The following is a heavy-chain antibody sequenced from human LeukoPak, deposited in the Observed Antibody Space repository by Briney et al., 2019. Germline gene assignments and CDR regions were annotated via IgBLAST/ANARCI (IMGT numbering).Heavy chain of an antibody. J-gene: IGHJ5*02. Sequence: PSETLSLTCTVSGGSISSGGYYWSWIRQHPGKGLEWIGYIYYSRSTYYNPSLKSRVTISVDTSKNQFSLKLSSVTAADTGVYYCAREVVASNWCDPWGQGTLVTVSS. V-gene: IGHV4-31*03. D-gene: IGHD2-15*01. CDR3: AREVVASNWCDP. CDR2: IYYSRST. CDR1: GGSISSGGYY.